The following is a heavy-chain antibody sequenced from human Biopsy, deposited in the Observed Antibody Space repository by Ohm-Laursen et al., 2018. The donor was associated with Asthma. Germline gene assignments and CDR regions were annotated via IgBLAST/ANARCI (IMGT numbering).Heavy chain of an antibody. CDR2: IYRNGDT. V-gene: IGHV4-30-2*06. CDR1: GDSIDSGDYS. CDR3: ARGWNCGGDCYSLDS. D-gene: IGHD2-21*02. J-gene: IGHJ4*02. Sequence: SETLSLTWAVSGDSIDSGDYSWTWIRQSPGVGLEWIGYIYRNGDTYYNPTLKNRVTISIDRSKNQFFLRLRSVTAADTAVYYCARGWNCGGDCYSLDSWGQGTLVTVSS.